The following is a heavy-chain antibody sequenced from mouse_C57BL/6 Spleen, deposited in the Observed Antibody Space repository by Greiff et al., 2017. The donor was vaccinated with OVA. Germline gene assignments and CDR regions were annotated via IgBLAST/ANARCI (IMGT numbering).Heavy chain of an antibody. D-gene: IGHD2-5*01. CDR2: FHPYNDDT. CDR1: GYTFTTYP. Sequence: VKLQESGAELVKPGASVKMSCKASGYTFTTYPIEWMKQNHGKSLEWIGNFHPYNDDTKYNEKFKGKATLTVEKSSSTVYLELSRLTSDDSAVYYCARRGDSNYVGAMDYWGQGTSVTVSS. CDR3: ARRGDSNYVGAMDY. V-gene: IGHV1-47*01. J-gene: IGHJ4*01.